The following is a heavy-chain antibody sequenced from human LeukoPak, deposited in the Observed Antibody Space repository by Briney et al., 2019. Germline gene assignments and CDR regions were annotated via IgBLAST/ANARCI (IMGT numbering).Heavy chain of an antibody. J-gene: IGHJ4*02. CDR3: ARQGSSCSSTSCYLNY. D-gene: IGHD2-2*01. V-gene: IGHV5-51*01. CDR1: GYSFTSYW. CDR2: IYPGDSDT. Sequence: GESLKISCKGSGYSFTSYWIGWVRQMPGKGLEWMGIIYPGDSDTRYSPSFQGQVTISADKPISTAYLQWSSLKASDTAMYYCARQGSSCSSTSCYLNYWGQGTLVTVSS.